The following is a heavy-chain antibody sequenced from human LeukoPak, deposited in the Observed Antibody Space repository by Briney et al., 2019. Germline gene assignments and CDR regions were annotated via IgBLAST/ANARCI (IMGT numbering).Heavy chain of an antibody. CDR1: GGTFSSYA. V-gene: IGHV1-69*04. Sequence: ASVKVSCKASGGTFSSYAISWVRQAPGQGLEWMGRIIPILGIANYAQKFQGRDTITADKSTSTAYMELSSLRSEDTAVYYCASLSNSNKGAFDIWGQGTMVTVSS. J-gene: IGHJ3*02. CDR3: ASLSNSNKGAFDI. CDR2: IIPILGIA. D-gene: IGHD3-16*02.